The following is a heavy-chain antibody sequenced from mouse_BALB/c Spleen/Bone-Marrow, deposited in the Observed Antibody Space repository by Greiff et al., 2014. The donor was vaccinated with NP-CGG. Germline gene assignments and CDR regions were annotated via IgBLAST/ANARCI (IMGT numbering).Heavy chain of an antibody. Sequence: QVHVKQSGAELVRPGVSVKISCKGSGYTFTDYAMHWVKQSHAKSLEWIGVISTYYGDATYNQKFEGKATMTVDKSSSTAYMELARLTSEDSAIYYCARGLDYWGQGTTLTVSS. CDR1: GYTFTDYA. J-gene: IGHJ2*01. CDR3: ARGLDY. V-gene: IGHV1S137*01. CDR2: ISTYYGDA.